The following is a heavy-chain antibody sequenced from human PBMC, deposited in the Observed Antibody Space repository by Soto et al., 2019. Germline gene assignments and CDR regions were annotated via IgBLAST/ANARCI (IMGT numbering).Heavy chain of an antibody. V-gene: IGHV3-64*01. CDR2: ISSNGDNT. Sequence: GGSLRLSCAASGFTFSSYAMHWVRQAPGKGLEYVSGISSNGDNTYYANSVKARFSISRDNSKNTLYLQMGSLRAEDMAVYYCARANPPGYWRQGTLVTVSS. CDR1: GFTFSSYA. J-gene: IGHJ4*02. CDR3: ARANPPGY.